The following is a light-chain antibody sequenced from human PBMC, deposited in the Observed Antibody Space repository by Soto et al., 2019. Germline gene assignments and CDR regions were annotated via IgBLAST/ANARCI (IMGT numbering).Light chain of an antibody. Sequence: LTQTRSVSAAPGQRFTISCSGSISNIGNNYVSWYQQPPGTAPKLLIYDNNKRPSGIPDRFSGSKSGTSATLGITGLQTGDEADYYCGTWDSSLGAEVFGTGTKVTVL. V-gene: IGLV1-51*01. CDR2: DNN. CDR3: GTWDSSLGAEV. J-gene: IGLJ1*01. CDR1: ISNIGNNY.